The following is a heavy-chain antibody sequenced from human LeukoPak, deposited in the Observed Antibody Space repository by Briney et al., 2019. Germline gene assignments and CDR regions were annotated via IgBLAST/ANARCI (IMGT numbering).Heavy chain of an antibody. D-gene: IGHD6-13*01. CDR3: ASNPGIAAAGGNWFDP. CDR2: ISYDGSNK. CDR1: GFTFSSYA. J-gene: IGHJ5*02. V-gene: IGHV3-30*01. Sequence: PGRSLRLSCAASGFTFSSYAVHWVRQAPGKGLEWVAVISYDGSNKYYADSVKGRFTISRDNSKNTLYLQMNSLRAEDTAVYYCASNPGIAAAGGNWFDPWGQGTLVTVSS.